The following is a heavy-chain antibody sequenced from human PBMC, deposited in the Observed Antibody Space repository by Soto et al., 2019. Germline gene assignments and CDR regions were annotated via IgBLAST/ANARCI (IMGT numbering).Heavy chain of an antibody. D-gene: IGHD3-3*01. CDR1: GFTFSSYA. CDR2: ISGSGGST. V-gene: IGHV3-23*01. J-gene: IGHJ4*02. CDR3: ATEQLRFLEWARLFGY. Sequence: EVQLLESGGGLVQPGGSLRLSCAASGFTFSSYAMSWVRQAPGKGLEWVSAISGSGGSTYYADSVKGRFTISRDNSKNTLYLQMNSLRAEDTAVYYCATEQLRFLEWARLFGYWGQGTLVTVSS.